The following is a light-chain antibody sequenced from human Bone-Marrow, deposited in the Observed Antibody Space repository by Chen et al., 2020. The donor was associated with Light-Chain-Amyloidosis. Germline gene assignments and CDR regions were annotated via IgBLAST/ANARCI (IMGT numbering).Light chain of an antibody. CDR3: QEYGSP. J-gene: IGKJ3*01. V-gene: IGKV3-20*01. CDR2: GVS. CDR1: QSVSASY. Sequence: EFVLTQSPGTLSLSPGERATLSCRASQSVSASYLAWYQQKPGQTPRLLIHGVSSRATGIPDRFSGSGSGTDFTLTISSLEPEDFAVYYCQEYGSPFGPGIRVDV.